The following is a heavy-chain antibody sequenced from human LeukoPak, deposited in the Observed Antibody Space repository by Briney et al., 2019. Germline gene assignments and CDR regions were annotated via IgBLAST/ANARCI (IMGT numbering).Heavy chain of an antibody. D-gene: IGHD5-18*01. V-gene: IGHV3-21*01. CDR3: ARAARGYSYGRPPPFDY. CDR2: ISSSSSYI. CDR1: GFTFSSYS. J-gene: IGHJ4*02. Sequence: GGSLRLSCAASGFTFSSYSMNWARQAPGKGLEWVSSISSSSSYIYYADSVKGRFTISRDNAKNSLYLQMNSLRAEDTAVYYCARAARGYSYGRPPPFDYWGQGTLVTVSS.